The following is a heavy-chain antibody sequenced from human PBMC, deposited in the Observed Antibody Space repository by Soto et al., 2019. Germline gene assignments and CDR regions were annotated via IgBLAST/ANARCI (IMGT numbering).Heavy chain of an antibody. CDR3: ATVSGSSRITIFGVVTIPPRWFDP. J-gene: IGHJ5*02. D-gene: IGHD3-3*01. Sequence: ASVKVSCQVPGYTLTELSMHWVRQAPGKGLEWMGGFDPEDGETIYAQKFQGRVTMTEDTSTDTAYMELSSLRSEDTAVYYCATVSGSSRITIFGVVTIPPRWFDPWGQGTLVTVSS. CDR1: GYTLTELS. CDR2: FDPEDGET. V-gene: IGHV1-24*01.